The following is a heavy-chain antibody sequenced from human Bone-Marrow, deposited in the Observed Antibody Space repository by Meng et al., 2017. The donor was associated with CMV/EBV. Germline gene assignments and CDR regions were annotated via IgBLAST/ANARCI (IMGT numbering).Heavy chain of an antibody. J-gene: IGHJ1*01. CDR2: IKHGGST. V-gene: IGHV4-34*01. CDR3: ARSTYGGFFQH. CDR1: GGSFSNYN. D-gene: IGHD3-10*01. Sequence: LTCVVDGGSFSNYNGNWISRAPGRGLEWRGEIKHGGSTSYKPSVKRRVTIAKDTSKKQFSRMLTSMTAADTAVFFCARSTYGGFFQHWGQGTLVTVSS.